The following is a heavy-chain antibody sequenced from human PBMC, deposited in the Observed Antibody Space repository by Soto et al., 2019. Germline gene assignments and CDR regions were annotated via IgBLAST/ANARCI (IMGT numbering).Heavy chain of an antibody. CDR1: GFTFSSYG. V-gene: IGHV3-33*01. CDR2: IWYDGSNK. Sequence: QVQLVESGGGVVQPGRSLRLSCAASGFTFSSYGMHWVRQAPGKGLEWVAVIWYDGSNKYYADSVKGRFTISRDNSKKTLDLQMNSLRAEDTAVYYCARGESYEYFQHWGQGTLVTVSS. CDR3: ARGESYEYFQH. D-gene: IGHD3-16*02. J-gene: IGHJ1*01.